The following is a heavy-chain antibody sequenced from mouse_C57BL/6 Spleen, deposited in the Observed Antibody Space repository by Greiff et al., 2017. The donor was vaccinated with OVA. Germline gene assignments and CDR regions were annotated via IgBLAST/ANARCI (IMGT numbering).Heavy chain of an antibody. CDR1: GFNIKDDY. V-gene: IGHV14-4*01. CDR3: TTDDGYYAAGY. D-gene: IGHD2-3*01. Sequence: EVQLQESGAELVRPGASVKLSCTASGFNIKDDYMHWVKQRPEQGLEWIGWIDPENGDTEYASKFQGKATITADTSSNTAYLQLSSLTSEDTAVYYCTTDDGYYAAGYWGQGTTLTVSS. J-gene: IGHJ2*01. CDR2: IDPENGDT.